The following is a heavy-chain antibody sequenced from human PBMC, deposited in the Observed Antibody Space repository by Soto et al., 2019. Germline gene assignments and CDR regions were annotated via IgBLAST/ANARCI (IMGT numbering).Heavy chain of an antibody. CDR3: ARDGSAWDFDY. V-gene: IGHV1-46*01. Sequence: GASVKVSCKSSGYTFTSYGISWVRQAPGQGLEWMGIVRPSGGNTAYAQRFQGRLTMTRDTSTSTVYMELSSLRSDDTAVYYCARDGSAWDFDYWG. D-gene: IGHD6-19*01. CDR1: GYTFTSYG. J-gene: IGHJ4*01. CDR2: VRPSGGNT.